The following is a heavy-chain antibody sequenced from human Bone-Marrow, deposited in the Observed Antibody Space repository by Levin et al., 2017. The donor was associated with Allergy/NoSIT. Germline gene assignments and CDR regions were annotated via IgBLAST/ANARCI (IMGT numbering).Heavy chain of an antibody. Sequence: PGGSLRLSCKDSGDSFTKNWIGWVRQVPGKGLEWMGIIDPGDSETKYSPSFQGQVSISVDKSISTAYLQWNSLKASDTAMYYCARHAWSGTFSWFDSWGQGTLVTVSS. V-gene: IGHV5-51*01. CDR3: ARHAWSGTFSWFDS. D-gene: IGHD3-3*01. J-gene: IGHJ5*01. CDR2: IDPGDSET. CDR1: GDSFTKNW.